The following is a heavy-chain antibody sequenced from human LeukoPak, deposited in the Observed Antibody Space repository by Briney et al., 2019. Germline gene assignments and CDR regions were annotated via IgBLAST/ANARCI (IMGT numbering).Heavy chain of an antibody. CDR1: GGTFSSYA. CDR3: ARDRVGATLPLAFDY. J-gene: IGHJ4*02. D-gene: IGHD1-26*01. CDR2: IIPIFGTA. Sequence: SVKVSCKASGGTFSSYAISWVLQAPGQGLEWMGRIIPIFGTANYAQKFQGRVTITTDESTSTAYMELSSLRSEDTAVYYCARDRVGATLPLAFDYWGQGTLVTVSS. V-gene: IGHV1-69*05.